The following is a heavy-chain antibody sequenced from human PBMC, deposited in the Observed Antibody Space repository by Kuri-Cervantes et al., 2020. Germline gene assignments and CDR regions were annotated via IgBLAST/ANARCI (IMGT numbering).Heavy chain of an antibody. J-gene: IGHJ4*02. CDR3: ARDDGQQQLVS. CDR2: MNPNSGNT. Sequence: ASVKVSCKASGYTFTSYDINWVRQATGQGLEWMGWMNPNSGNTGYAQKFQGRVTMTRDTSTSTVYMELSSLRSEDTAVYYCARDDGQQQLVSWGQGTLVTVSS. V-gene: IGHV1-8*01. D-gene: IGHD6-13*01. CDR1: GYTFTSYD.